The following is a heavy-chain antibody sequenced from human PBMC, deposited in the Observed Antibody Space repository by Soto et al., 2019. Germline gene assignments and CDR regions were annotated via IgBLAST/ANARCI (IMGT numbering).Heavy chain of an antibody. J-gene: IGHJ4*02. D-gene: IGHD2-8*01. V-gene: IGHV3-23*01. Sequence: PGGSLRLSCAASGFTFSSYAMSWVRQAPGKGLEWVSAISGSGGSTYYADSVKGRFTISRDNSKNTLDLQMNSLRAEDTAVYYCEKDQRKGSPMLLWGKGTLVTVSS. CDR1: GFTFSSYA. CDR2: ISGSGGST. CDR3: EKDQRKGSPMLL.